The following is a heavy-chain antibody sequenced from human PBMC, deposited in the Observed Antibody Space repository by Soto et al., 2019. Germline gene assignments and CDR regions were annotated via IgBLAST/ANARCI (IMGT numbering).Heavy chain of an antibody. CDR2: TYYRSKWYN. CDR1: GDSVSSNSAA. CDR3: ASCLDIDGAFRAHFAY. V-gene: IGHV6-1*01. D-gene: IGHD5-12*01. J-gene: IGHJ4*02. Sequence: SQTLTLTCAISGDSVSSNSAAWNWIRQSPSRGLEWLGRTYYRSKWYNDYAVSVKSRITINPDTSKNQISLQLNSVTPEDTAVYYCASCLDIDGAFRAHFAYCGLGILVTVSS.